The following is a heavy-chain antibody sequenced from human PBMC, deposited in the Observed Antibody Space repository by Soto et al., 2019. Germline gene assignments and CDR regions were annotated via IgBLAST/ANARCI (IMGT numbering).Heavy chain of an antibody. CDR2: ISSASSTI. Sequence: GVLRLSCAASGFTFSSYSMSWVRQAPGKGLEWISYISSASSTISYADSVKGRFTISRDNAKNSLYLQMNSLRAEDTAVYCCARLGSIYFDFWGQGALVTVSS. CDR1: GFTFSSYS. V-gene: IGHV3-48*01. CDR3: ARLGSIYFDF. D-gene: IGHD1-26*01. J-gene: IGHJ4*02.